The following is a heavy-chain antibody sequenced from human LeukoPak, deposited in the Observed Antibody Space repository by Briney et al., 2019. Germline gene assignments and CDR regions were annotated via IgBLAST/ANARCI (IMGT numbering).Heavy chain of an antibody. V-gene: IGHV1-46*01. CDR3: PRMEMDPAMVTNYFVY. D-gene: IGHD5-18*01. Sequence: GASVKDACKPSAYTFTNNYMHWLRPAPGRSREWMGAIHPSDGGTNQAPKFQGRVTMPRDMSKSPVLLHLSRLPYQDTATYYRPRMEMDPAMVTNYFVYWGRG. CDR2: IHPSDGGT. J-gene: IGHJ4*02. CDR1: AYTFTNNY.